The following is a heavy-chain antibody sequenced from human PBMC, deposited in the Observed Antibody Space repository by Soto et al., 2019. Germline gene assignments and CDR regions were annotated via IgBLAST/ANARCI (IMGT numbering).Heavy chain of an antibody. V-gene: IGHV4-59*02. CDR2: IDYFGTT. D-gene: IGHD4-17*01. Sequence: SETLSLTCTVSGGSVSSYYWSWIRQPPGKGLEWIGYIDYFGTTSYNPSLTRRVTISEDTSKNRFSLEVSSLTAADTGVYFCARVLIMNTVAEDCYSLDVWGNG. J-gene: IGHJ6*03. CDR1: GGSVSSYY. CDR3: ARVLIMNTVAEDCYSLDV.